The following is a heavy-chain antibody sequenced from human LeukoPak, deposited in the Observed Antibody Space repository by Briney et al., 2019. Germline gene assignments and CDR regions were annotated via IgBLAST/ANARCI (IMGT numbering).Heavy chain of an antibody. CDR3: ARGACGGDCYLV. CDR1: GGSISSYY. CDR2: IYYSGST. D-gene: IGHD2-21*02. J-gene: IGHJ4*02. Sequence: SETLALTCTVSGGSISSYYWSWIRQPPGKGLEWIGYIYYSGSTKYNSSLKSRVTISVDTSKNQFSLKLGSVTAADTAVYYCARGACGGDCYLVWGQGALVTVSS. V-gene: IGHV4-59*01.